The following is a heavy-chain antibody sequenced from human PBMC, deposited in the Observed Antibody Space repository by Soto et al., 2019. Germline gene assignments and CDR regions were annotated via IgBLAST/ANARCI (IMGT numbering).Heavy chain of an antibody. J-gene: IGHJ4*02. CDR3: AKGDGGAVAVGDFDY. Sequence: EVQLVESGGGLVQPGRSLRLSCAASGFTFDDYAMHWVRQAPGKGLEWVSGISWNSGSLGYADAVKGRFTISRDNAKNSLYLQMNSLRAEDTALYYCAKGDGGAVAVGDFDYWGQGTLVTVSS. CDR2: ISWNSGSL. D-gene: IGHD6-19*01. CDR1: GFTFDDYA. V-gene: IGHV3-9*01.